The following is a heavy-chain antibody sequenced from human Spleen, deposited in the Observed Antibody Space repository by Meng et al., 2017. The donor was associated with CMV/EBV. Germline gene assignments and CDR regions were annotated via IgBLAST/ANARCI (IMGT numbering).Heavy chain of an antibody. Sequence: ASVKVSCKASGYTFTDYYMHWVRQAPGQGLEWVGWINPNTGGTNYAQKFQGRVTMTRDTDISTVYMDLSSLRSDDKAVYYCARSRTAVTTIRMDVWGQGTTVTVSS. CDR3: ARSRTAVTTIRMDV. V-gene: IGHV1-2*02. J-gene: IGHJ6*02. CDR1: GYTFTDYY. D-gene: IGHD4-11*01. CDR2: INPNTGGT.